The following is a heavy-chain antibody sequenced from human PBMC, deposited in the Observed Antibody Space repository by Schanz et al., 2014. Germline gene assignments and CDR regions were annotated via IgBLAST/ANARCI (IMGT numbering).Heavy chain of an antibody. CDR1: GITLSGYG. CDR3: AKGFGGYDLVLDY. Sequence: VRLLESGGGLVQPGGSLRLSCVASGITLSGYGLHWVRQAPGKGLEWVGFISFDGRNTGYAHSVKGRFTISRDNSKNTVNLQMNSLRAEDTAVYYCAKGFGGYDLVLDYWGQGTLVTVSS. D-gene: IGHD5-12*01. CDR2: ISFDGRNT. J-gene: IGHJ4*02. V-gene: IGHV3-30*18.